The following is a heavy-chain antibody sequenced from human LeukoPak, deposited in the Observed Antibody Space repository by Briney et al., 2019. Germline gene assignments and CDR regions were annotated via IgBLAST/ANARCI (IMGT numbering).Heavy chain of an antibody. D-gene: IGHD1-26*01. Sequence: QPGGSLRLSCAASGFTFSSYGMHWVRQAPGKGLEWVAVIWYDGSNKYYADSVKGRFTISRDNSKNTLYLQMNSLRAEDTAVYCCARDELSKDYYYYGMDVWGQGTTVTVSS. J-gene: IGHJ6*02. CDR3: ARDELSKDYYYYGMDV. V-gene: IGHV3-33*01. CDR1: GFTFSSYG. CDR2: IWYDGSNK.